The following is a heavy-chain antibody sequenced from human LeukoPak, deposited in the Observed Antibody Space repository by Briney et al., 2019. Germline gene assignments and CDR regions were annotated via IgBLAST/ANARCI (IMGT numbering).Heavy chain of an antibody. CDR2: ISSSSSTI. CDR3: ARVIVTNYYYYMDV. V-gene: IGHV3-48*01. Sequence: GGSLTLSCAASRFTFSSYSMNWVRQAPGKGLEWVSYISSSSSTIYYADSVKGRFTISRDNAKNSLYLQMNSLRAEDTAVYYCARVIVTNYYYYMDVWGKGTTVTVSS. D-gene: IGHD3-22*01. J-gene: IGHJ6*03. CDR1: RFTFSSYS.